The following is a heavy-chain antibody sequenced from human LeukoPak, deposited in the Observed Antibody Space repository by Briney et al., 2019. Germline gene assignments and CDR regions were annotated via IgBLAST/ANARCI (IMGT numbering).Heavy chain of an antibody. CDR3: ARVGGTNYYYYNDLDV. CDR1: DASLSHDS. CDR2: IYNSGST. V-gene: IGHV4-59*01. Sequence: SETLSLTCTVSDASLSHDSWSWIRQPPGKGLEWIGHIYNSGSTNYNPSLKSRVTISVDTSKNQFSLKVSSVTAADTAVYYCARVGGTNYYYYNDLDVRGQGTTVTVSS. J-gene: IGHJ6*02. D-gene: IGHD1-26*01.